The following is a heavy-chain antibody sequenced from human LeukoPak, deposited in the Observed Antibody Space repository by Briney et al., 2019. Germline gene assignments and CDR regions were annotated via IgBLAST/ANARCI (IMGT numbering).Heavy chain of an antibody. V-gene: IGHV3-23*01. CDR2: ISGSGDST. CDR1: GFTFSNYA. CDR3: AKGPPGDYSDLSRPAGGRYFDY. Sequence: PGGSLRLSCAASGFTFSNYAVSWVRQAPGKGLEWVSVISGSGDSTYYADSVKGRFTISRDNSKNTLCLQMNNLSAEDTAVYYCAKGPPGDYSDLSRPAGGRYFDYWGQGTLVTVSS. J-gene: IGHJ4*02. D-gene: IGHD4-17*01.